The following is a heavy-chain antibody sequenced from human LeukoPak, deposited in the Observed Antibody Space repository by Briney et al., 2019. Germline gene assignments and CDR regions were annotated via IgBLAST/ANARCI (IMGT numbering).Heavy chain of an antibody. J-gene: IGHJ4*02. CDR3: ARTGPRQLIDY. Sequence: PSETLSLTCTVSGGSISSYYWSWIRLPPGKGLEWIGYIYYSGSTNYNPSLKSRVTISVDTSKNQFSLKLSSVTAADTAVYYCARTGPRQLIDYWGQGTLVTVSS. V-gene: IGHV4-59*01. CDR1: GGSISSYY. CDR2: IYYSGST. D-gene: IGHD6-19*01.